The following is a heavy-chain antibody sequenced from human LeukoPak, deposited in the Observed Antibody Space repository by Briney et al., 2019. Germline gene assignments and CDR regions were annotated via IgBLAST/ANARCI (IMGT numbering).Heavy chain of an antibody. CDR2: ISGYNGHT. CDR3: ARDPNTCGDCYPPDY. V-gene: IGHV1-18*01. D-gene: IGHD2-21*02. J-gene: IGHJ4*02. Sequence: ASVKVSCKASGYTFTSYGFSWVRQAPGQGLEWMGWISGYNGHTNYAQRLQGRVTMTTDTSTSTAYMELRSLRSDDTAVYYCARDPNTCGDCYPPDYWGQGTLVTVSS. CDR1: GYTFTSYG.